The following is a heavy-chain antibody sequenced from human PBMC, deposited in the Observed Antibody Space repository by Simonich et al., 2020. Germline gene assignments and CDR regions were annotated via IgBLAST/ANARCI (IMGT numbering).Heavy chain of an antibody. Sequence: QVQLVQSGAEVKKPGASVKVSCKASGYTFTGYYMHWVRQAPGQGLEWMGWINPNSGGTNDAQKFQGRVTMTRDTSISTAYMERSRLRSDDTAVYYCARGGLGHWYFDLWGRGTLVTVSS. CDR3: ARGGLGHWYFDL. CDR1: GYTFTGYY. CDR2: INPNSGGT. J-gene: IGHJ2*01. D-gene: IGHD6-25*01. V-gene: IGHV1-2*02.